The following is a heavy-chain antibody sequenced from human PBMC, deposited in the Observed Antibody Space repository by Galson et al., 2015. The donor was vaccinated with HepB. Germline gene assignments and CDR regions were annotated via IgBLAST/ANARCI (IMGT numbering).Heavy chain of an antibody. CDR1: GGSISSYY. J-gene: IGHJ6*03. CDR2: IYYSGST. D-gene: IGHD3-3*01. CDR3: ARGDIGDFWSGYYYYYMDV. V-gene: IGHV4-59*01. Sequence: SETLSLTCTVSGGSISSYYWSWIRQPPGKGLEWIGYIYYSGSTNYNPSLKSRVTISVDTSKNQFSLKLSSVTAADTAVYYCARGDIGDFWSGYYYYYMDVWGKGTTGTVSS.